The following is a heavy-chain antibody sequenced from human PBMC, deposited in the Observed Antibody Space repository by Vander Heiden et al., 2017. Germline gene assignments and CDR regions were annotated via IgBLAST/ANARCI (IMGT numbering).Heavy chain of an antibody. CDR2: ISAYNGNT. J-gene: IGHJ6*02. Sequence: QVQLVQSGAEVKKPGASVKVSCTASGYTFTSYGISWVRQAPGQGLEWMGWISAYNGNTNYAQKLQGRVTMTTDTSTSTAYMELRSLRSDDTAVYYCARDPSIRADYYYYGMDVWGQGTTVTVSS. CDR3: ARDPSIRADYYYYGMDV. CDR1: GYTFTSYG. V-gene: IGHV1-18*01.